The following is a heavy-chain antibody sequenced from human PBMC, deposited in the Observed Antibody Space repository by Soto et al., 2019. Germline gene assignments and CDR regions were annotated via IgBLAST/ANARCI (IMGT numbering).Heavy chain of an antibody. J-gene: IGHJ2*01. D-gene: IGHD3-10*01. CDR3: ARVGITMLRGVIRTPIRDWYCDL. CDR2: ISSSSSSI. Sequence: EVQLVESGGGLVQPGGSLRLSCAASGFTFSTYSMNWVRQAPGKGLEWVSYISSSSSSIYYADSVKGRFTISRDNAKNSLYLQMNSLRAEDTAVYYCARVGITMLRGVIRTPIRDWYCDLWGRGTLVTVSS. V-gene: IGHV3-48*01. CDR1: GFTFSTYS.